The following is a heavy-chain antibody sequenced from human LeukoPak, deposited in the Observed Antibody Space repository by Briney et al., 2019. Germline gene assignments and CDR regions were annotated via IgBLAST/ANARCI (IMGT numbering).Heavy chain of an antibody. Sequence: GGSLRLSCAASGFTFSNYAMSWVRQAPGKGLEWVSAISGSGGNTYYADSVKGRCTITRDNSNNILYLQMNSLKAGGTAVYYCAKRPRIAAAGTNFDYWGQGTLLIVSS. CDR2: ISGSGGNT. V-gene: IGHV3-23*01. J-gene: IGHJ4*02. D-gene: IGHD6-13*01. CDR3: AKRPRIAAAGTNFDY. CDR1: GFTFSNYA.